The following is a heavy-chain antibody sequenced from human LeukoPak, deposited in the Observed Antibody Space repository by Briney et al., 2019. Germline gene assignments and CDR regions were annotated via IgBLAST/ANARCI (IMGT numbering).Heavy chain of an antibody. D-gene: IGHD6-13*01. J-gene: IGHJ4*02. Sequence: ASVKVSCKASGYTFTSYYIHWVRQAPGQGLEWMGIINPSGGSTSYAQKFQGRVTMTRDMSTSTVYMELSSLRSEDTAVYYCARDQTHRHLLAAEGAGEGFVYWGQGTLVTVSS. CDR2: INPSGGST. V-gene: IGHV1-46*01. CDR3: ARDQTHRHLLAAEGAGEGFVY. CDR1: GYTFTSYY.